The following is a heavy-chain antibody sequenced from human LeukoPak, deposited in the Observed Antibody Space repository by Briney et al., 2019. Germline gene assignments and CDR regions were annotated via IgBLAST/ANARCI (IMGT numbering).Heavy chain of an antibody. V-gene: IGHV5-51*01. CDR3: ARRYCSGTNCYANFDY. Sequence: GESLKISCKGSGXNFANSWIGWVRQMPGKGLECMGIIYPDDSDTRYSPSFQGQVTISADKSINTAYLQWSSLEASDTAMYYCARRYCSGTNCYANFDYWGQGTLVTVSS. J-gene: IGHJ4*02. D-gene: IGHD2-2*01. CDR1: GXNFANSW. CDR2: IYPDDSDT.